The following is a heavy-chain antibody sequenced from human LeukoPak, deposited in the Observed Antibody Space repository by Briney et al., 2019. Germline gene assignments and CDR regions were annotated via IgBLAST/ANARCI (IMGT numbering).Heavy chain of an antibody. D-gene: IGHD6-13*01. CDR1: GYTFTEYY. J-gene: IGHJ5*02. CDR3: ARGVGSSWFDP. V-gene: IGHV1-2*02. CDR2: INPNSGGA. Sequence: GASVKGSCKAFGYTFTEYYLHWVRQAPGQGVEWMGWINPNSGGANFALNFQGRVTMTRATSISTAYMELSRLTSDDTAVYYCARGVGSSWFDPWGQGTLVTVSS.